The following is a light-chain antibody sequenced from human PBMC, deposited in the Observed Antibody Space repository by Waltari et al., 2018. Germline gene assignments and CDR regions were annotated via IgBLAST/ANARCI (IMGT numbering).Light chain of an antibody. V-gene: IGLV2-14*03. CDR1: NSDIGDYNL. CDR3: SSYTRDDIWL. J-gene: IGLJ3*02. Sequence: QSALTQPASVSGSPGQSITISCPGTNSDIGDYNLVSWYQRHPNEAPKLLIHDVSDRPSGVSGRFSGSKSGTTASLTISGLQTEDEADYFCSSYTRDDIWLFGGGTRVTVL. CDR2: DVS.